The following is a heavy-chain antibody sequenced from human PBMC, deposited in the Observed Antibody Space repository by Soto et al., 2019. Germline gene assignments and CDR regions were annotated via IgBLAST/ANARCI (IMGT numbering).Heavy chain of an antibody. CDR2: IKSKTDGWTT. CDR1: GFTFSNAW. J-gene: IGHJ3*02. Sequence: GGSLRLSCAASGFTFSNAWMSWVRQAPGKGLEWVGRIKSKTDGWTTDYAAPVKGRFTISRDDSKNTLYLQMNSLKTEDTAVYYCTTDPLPDQWLNRGAFDIWGQGTMVTVSS. V-gene: IGHV3-15*01. D-gene: IGHD6-19*01. CDR3: TTDPLPDQWLNRGAFDI.